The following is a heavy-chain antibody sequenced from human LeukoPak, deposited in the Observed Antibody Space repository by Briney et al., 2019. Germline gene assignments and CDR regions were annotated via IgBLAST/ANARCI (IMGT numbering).Heavy chain of an antibody. D-gene: IGHD1-26*01. CDR1: GYTFTSYY. CDR3: ARDSPIVGATHWFDP. V-gene: IGHV1-2*02. J-gene: IGHJ5*02. Sequence: ASVKVSCKASGYTFTSYYMHWVRQAPGQGLEWMGWINPNSGGTNYAQKFQGRVTMTRDTSISTAYMELSRLRFDDTAVYYCARDSPIVGATHWFDPWGQGTLVTVSP. CDR2: INPNSGGT.